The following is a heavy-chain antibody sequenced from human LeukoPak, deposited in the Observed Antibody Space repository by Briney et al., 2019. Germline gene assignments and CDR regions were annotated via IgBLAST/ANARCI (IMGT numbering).Heavy chain of an antibody. CDR2: IWFDGSNK. D-gene: IGHD1-1*01. Sequence: GRSLRLSCAASGFIFSNDAMHWVRQAPGKGLEWVAFIWFDGSNKHYADSVKGRFTISRDNSEDTLYLQMNTLRAEDTAVYYCVRDPSGSGFAFDSWGQGALVTVSS. CDR3: VRDPSGSGFAFDS. J-gene: IGHJ4*02. V-gene: IGHV3-33*01. CDR1: GFIFSNDA.